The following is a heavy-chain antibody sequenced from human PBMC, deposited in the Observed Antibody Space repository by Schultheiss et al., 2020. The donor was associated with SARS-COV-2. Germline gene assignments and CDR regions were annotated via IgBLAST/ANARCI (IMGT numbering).Heavy chain of an antibody. V-gene: IGHV3-30*03. CDR1: GFTFSSYG. CDR2: ISYDGSNK. Sequence: GESLKISCAASGFTFSSYGMHWVRQAPGKGLEWVAVISYDGSNKYYADSVKGRFTISRDNSKNTLYLQMNSLRDEDTAVYYCARGGYCTNGVCYGGYFDYWGQGTLVTVSS. CDR3: ARGGYCTNGVCYGGYFDY. J-gene: IGHJ4*02. D-gene: IGHD2-8*01.